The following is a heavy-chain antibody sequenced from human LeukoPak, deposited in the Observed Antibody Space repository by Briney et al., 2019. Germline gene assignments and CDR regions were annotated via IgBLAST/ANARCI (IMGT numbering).Heavy chain of an antibody. J-gene: IGHJ4*02. D-gene: IGHD2-8*01. Sequence: GASVKVSCKASGYPINWYGFTWVRQAPGHGLEWMGWIRANNGDTNFAQKFQGRVSMTTDTSTSTGHMELRGLTSDDTAVYYCGRNGVVAENRLYVDEWSQGTLVTVSP. CDR3: GRNGVVAENRLYVDE. V-gene: IGHV1-18*01. CDR1: GYPINWYG. CDR2: IRANNGDT.